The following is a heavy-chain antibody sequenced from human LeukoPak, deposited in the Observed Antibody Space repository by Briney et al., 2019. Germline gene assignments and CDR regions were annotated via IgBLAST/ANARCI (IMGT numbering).Heavy chain of an antibody. D-gene: IGHD3-22*01. CDR1: RFTFSNYD. J-gene: IGHJ2*01. CDR3: ARGSHYDSSGFTLFDL. Sequence: GGSLRLSCAASRFTFSNYDMNWVRQAPGKGLEWVSVIYSGGSTYYADSVKGRFAISRDNSQNTLYLQMNSLRAEDTAVYYCARGSHYDSSGFTLFDLWGRGTLVTVSS. CDR2: IYSGGST. V-gene: IGHV3-66*01.